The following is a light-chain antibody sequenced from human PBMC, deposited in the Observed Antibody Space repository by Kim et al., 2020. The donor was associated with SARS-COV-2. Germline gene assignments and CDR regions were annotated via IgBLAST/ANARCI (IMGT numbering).Light chain of an antibody. Sequence: VSPGHTASITCSGDKLGDKYACWYQQKPGQSPVLVIYQDSKRPSGIPERFSGSNSGNTATLTLSGTQAMDEADYYCQACDSSTHVVFGGGTQLTVL. CDR3: QACDSSTHVV. CDR2: QDS. V-gene: IGLV3-1*01. CDR1: KLGDKY. J-gene: IGLJ2*01.